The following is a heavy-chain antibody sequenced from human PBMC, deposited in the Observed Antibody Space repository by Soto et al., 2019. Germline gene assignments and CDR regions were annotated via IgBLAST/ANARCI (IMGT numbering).Heavy chain of an antibody. J-gene: IGHJ5*02. CDR2: IKQDGSER. CDR1: GFTFSTYW. CDR3: ARDSAHRDNWFDP. V-gene: IGHV3-7*01. Sequence: EVQLVESGGGLVQPGGSLRLSCAASGFTFSTYWMSWVRQAPGKGLEWVANIKQDGSERYYVDSVKGRFTISRDNAKNSLYLQMNSLRAEDTAVYYCARDSAHRDNWFDPRGQGTLVTVSS.